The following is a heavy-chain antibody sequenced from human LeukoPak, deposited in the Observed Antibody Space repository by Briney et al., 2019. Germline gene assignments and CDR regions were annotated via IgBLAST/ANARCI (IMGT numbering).Heavy chain of an antibody. CDR3: ARAGLEYSSSSNVYYYYYYSMDV. D-gene: IGHD6-6*01. CDR1: GYTFTSYY. V-gene: IGHV1-46*01. J-gene: IGHJ6*03. Sequence: ASVKVSFKASGYTFTSYYMHWVRQAPGQGLEWMGIINPSGGSTSYAQKFKGRVTMTRDTSTSTVYMALSSLRSEDTAVYYCARAGLEYSSSSNVYYYYYYSMDVWGKGTTVTVSS. CDR2: INPSGGST.